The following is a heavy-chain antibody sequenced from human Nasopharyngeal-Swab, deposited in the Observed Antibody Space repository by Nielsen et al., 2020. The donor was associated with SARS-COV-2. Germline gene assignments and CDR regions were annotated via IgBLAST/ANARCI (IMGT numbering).Heavy chain of an antibody. CDR3: ARDGRWLQLLYYYYGMDV. CDR1: GYTFTSYD. D-gene: IGHD5-24*01. CDR2: MNPNSGKT. Sequence: ASVKVSCKASGYTFTSYDINWVRQATGQGLEWMGWMNPNSGKTGYAQKFQGRVTMTRNTSISTAYMELSSLRSEDTAVYYCARDGRWLQLLYYYYGMDVWGQGTTVTVSS. J-gene: IGHJ6*02. V-gene: IGHV1-8*01.